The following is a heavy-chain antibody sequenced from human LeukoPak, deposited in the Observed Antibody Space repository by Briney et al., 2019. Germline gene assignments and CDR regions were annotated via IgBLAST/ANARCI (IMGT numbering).Heavy chain of an antibody. J-gene: IGHJ4*02. CDR1: GLTVSSNY. V-gene: IGHV3-66*01. CDR3: ARVFGSGWYYFDY. D-gene: IGHD6-19*01. Sequence: GGSLRLSCAASGLTVSSNYMSWVRQAPGKGLEWVSVIYSGGSTYYADSVKGRFTISRDNSKNTLYLQMNSLRAEDTAVYYCARVFGSGWYYFDYWGQGTLVTVSS. CDR2: IYSGGST.